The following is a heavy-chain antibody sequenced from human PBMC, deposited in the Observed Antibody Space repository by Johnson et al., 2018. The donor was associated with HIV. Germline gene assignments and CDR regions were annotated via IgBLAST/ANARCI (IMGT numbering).Heavy chain of an antibody. Sequence: QVQLVESGGGVVQPGRSLRLSCAASGFTFSSYGMHWVRQAPGKGLEWVAVISYDGSNKYYVDSVQGRFTLSRDNSKNTLYLQMNSLRAEDTAVYYCAKDWYNWNDGGGYDAFDIWGQGTMVTVSS. CDR1: GFTFSSYG. CDR2: ISYDGSNK. J-gene: IGHJ3*02. V-gene: IGHV3-30*18. D-gene: IGHD1-1*01. CDR3: AKDWYNWNDGGGYDAFDI.